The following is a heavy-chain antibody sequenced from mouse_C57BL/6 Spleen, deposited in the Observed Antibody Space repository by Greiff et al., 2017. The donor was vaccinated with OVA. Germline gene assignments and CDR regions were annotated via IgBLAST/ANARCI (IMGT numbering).Heavy chain of an antibody. CDR2: ISYDGSN. J-gene: IGHJ2*01. CDR1: GYSITSGYY. V-gene: IGHV3-6*01. D-gene: IGHD2-1*01. Sequence: EVQRVESGPGLVKPSQSLSLTCSVTGYSITSGYYWNWIRQFPGNKLEWMGYISYDGSNNYNPSLKNRISITRDTSKNQFFLKLNSVTTEDTATYYCARGGIYYGPPDYWGQGTTLTVSS. CDR3: ARGGIYYGPPDY.